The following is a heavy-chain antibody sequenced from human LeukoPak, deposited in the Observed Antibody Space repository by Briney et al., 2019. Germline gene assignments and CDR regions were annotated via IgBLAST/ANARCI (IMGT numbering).Heavy chain of an antibody. CDR2: VSGTSEYI. CDR1: GFTFSSYA. CDR3: ARWYSSGWYSDY. J-gene: IGHJ4*02. V-gene: IGHV3-21*06. Sequence: GGSLRLSCAASGFTFSSYAMSWVRQAPGKGLEWVSSVSGTSEYIYYADSVRGRFTISRDNAKNTVYPQMNSLRAEDTAVYYCARWYSSGWYSDYWGQGTLVTVSS. D-gene: IGHD6-19*01.